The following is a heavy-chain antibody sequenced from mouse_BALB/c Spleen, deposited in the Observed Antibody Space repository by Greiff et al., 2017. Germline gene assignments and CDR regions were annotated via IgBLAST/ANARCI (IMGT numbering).Heavy chain of an antibody. D-gene: IGHD2-14*01. CDR2: ISDGGSYT. Sequence: EVQLVESGGGLVKPGGSLKLSCAASGFTFSDYYMYWVRQTPEKRLEWVATISDGGSYTYYPDSVKGRFTISRDNAKNNLYLQMSSLKSEDTAMYYCARGDRYDGVYAMDDWGQGTSVTVSS. J-gene: IGHJ4*01. V-gene: IGHV5-4*02. CDR1: GFTFSDYY. CDR3: ARGDRYDGVYAMDD.